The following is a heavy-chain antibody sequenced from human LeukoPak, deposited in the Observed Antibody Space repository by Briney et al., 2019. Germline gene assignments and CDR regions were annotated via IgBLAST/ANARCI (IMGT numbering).Heavy chain of an antibody. CDR1: GGSFSGYY. CDR2: INHSGST. CDR3: AGVTRRGSSGYYSYFDY. J-gene: IGHJ4*02. Sequence: SETLSLTCAVYGGSFSGYYWSWIRQPPGKGLEWIGEINHSGSTNYNPSLKSRVTISVDTSKNQFSLKLSSVTAADTAVYYCAGVTRRGSSGYYSYFDYWGQGTLVTVSS. D-gene: IGHD3-22*01. V-gene: IGHV4-34*01.